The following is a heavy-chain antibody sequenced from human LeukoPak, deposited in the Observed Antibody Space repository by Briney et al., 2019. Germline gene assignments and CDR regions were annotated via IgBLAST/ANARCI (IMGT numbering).Heavy chain of an antibody. D-gene: IGHD3-22*01. V-gene: IGHV3-11*01. Sequence: GGSLRLYCAASGFTFSDDYMSWIRQAPGKGLEWVSYISSSGSTIYYADSVKGRFTISRDNAKNSLYLQMNSLRAEDTAVYYCARDRHYYDSSGYPEYFQHWGQGTLVTVSS. CDR1: GFTFSDDY. J-gene: IGHJ1*01. CDR3: ARDRHYYDSSGYPEYFQH. CDR2: ISSSGSTI.